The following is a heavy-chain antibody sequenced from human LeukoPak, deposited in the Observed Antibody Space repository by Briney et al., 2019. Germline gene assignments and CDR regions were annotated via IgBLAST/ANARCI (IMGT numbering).Heavy chain of an antibody. CDR2: MNANSGNT. D-gene: IGHD2-21*02. V-gene: IGHV1-8*01. CDR3: ARKGKVTAGMYYFDY. Sequence: ALVLVSCKASGYTFTSHDIMWVRQATGQGLEWMGWMNANSGNTGYAQKFQGRVTMTRDTSISTAYMELSSLRSEDTAVYYCARKGKVTAGMYYFDYWGQGTLVTVS. CDR1: GYTFTSHD. J-gene: IGHJ4*02.